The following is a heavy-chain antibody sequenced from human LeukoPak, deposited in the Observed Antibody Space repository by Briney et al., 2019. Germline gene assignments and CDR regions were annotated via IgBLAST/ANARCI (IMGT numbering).Heavy chain of an antibody. CDR3: ARRDSSGYYYYMDV. CDR2: IYYSGST. V-gene: IGHV4-59*01. Sequence: PSETLSLTCTVSGGSMSGYYWSWIRQPPGKGLEWIGYIYYSGSTNYNPSLKSRVSISVDTSKNQFSLKLSTVTAADTAVYYCARRDSSGYYYYMDVWGKGTTVTVSS. D-gene: IGHD3-22*01. CDR1: GGSMSGYY. J-gene: IGHJ6*03.